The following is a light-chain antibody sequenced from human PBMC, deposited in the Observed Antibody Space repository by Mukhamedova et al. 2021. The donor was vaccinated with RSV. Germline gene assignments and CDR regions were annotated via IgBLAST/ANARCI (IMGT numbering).Light chain of an antibody. J-gene: IGKJ5*01. CDR3: QQYDRNPIT. V-gene: IGKV1-33*01. Sequence: WYQRRVHGKAPRLLIHDASNLETGVPSRFSGSGSGTDFTFTISSLQPEDIATYYCQQYDRNPITFGQGTRLETK. CDR2: DAS.